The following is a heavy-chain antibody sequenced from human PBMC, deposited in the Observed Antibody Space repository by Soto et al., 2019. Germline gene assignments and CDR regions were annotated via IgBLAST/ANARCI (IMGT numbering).Heavy chain of an antibody. V-gene: IGHV3-15*01. CDR3: TTGIYYDILTGYHNVAY. D-gene: IGHD3-9*01. CDR2: IKSKTDGGTA. Sequence: VGSLRLSCVASGFNLSHPWMTWVRQAAGKGLEWVGRIKSKTDGGTADYAAPVKGRATISRDDSKNTVYLQMNSLKTEDTAVYYCTTGIYYDILTGYHNVAYWGQGALGT. CDR1: GFNLSHPW. J-gene: IGHJ4*02.